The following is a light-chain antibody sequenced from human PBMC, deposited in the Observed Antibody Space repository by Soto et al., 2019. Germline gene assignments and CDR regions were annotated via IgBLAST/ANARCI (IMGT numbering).Light chain of an antibody. CDR1: QSITRF. CDR3: QQNYSPPPIT. J-gene: IGKJ5*01. CDR2: AAS. V-gene: IGKV1-39*01. Sequence: DIQMTQSPSSLSASVGDRVTITCRASQSITRFLNWYQQKSGKAPKLLXYAASSLQSGVPSRFSGSGYGTDFTLTISNLQPEDFATYYCQQNYSPPPITFGQGTRLEIK.